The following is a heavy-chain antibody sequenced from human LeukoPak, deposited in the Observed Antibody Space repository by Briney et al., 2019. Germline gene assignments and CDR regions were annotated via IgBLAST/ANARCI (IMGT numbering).Heavy chain of an antibody. CDR2: INPNSGGT. D-gene: IGHD3-10*01. CDR3: ARAPPITRGPFDP. Sequence: ASVKVSCKASGYSFTSYGLNWVRQAPGQGLEWMGWINPNSGGTIYAQKFQGRVTMTRDTSISTVYMELSRLRSDDTAVYYCARAPPITRGPFDPWGQGTLVTVSS. J-gene: IGHJ5*02. CDR1: GYSFTSYG. V-gene: IGHV1-2*02.